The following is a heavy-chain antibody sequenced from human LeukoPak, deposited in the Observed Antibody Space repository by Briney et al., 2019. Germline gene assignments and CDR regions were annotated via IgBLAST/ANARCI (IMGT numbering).Heavy chain of an antibody. D-gene: IGHD3-22*01. J-gene: IGHJ4*02. V-gene: IGHV5-51*01. CDR3: ARLGLGGYDSSGYYLGY. CDR2: IYPGDSDT. Sequence: PGEPLKISCKGSGYSFTSYWIGWVRQMPGKGLECMGIIYPGDSDTRYSPSFQGQVTISADKSTSTAYLQWSSLKASDTAMYYCARLGLGGYDSSGYYLGYWGQGTLVTVSS. CDR1: GYSFTSYW.